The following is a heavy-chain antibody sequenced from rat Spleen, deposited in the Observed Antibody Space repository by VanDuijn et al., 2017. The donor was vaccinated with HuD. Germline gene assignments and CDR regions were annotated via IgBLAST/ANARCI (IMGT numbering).Heavy chain of an antibody. V-gene: IGHV5-25*01. CDR1: GFTFSNYD. CDR2: ITNAGGST. J-gene: IGHJ4*01. D-gene: IGHD1-4*01. Sequence: EVQLVESGGGLVQPGRSMKLSCAASGFTFSNYDMAWVRQAPTKGLEWVASITNAGGSTYYPDSVKGRFTISRVISNSTLYLHMNSLRSEDTATYYCARPGITSYVMHAWGQGVSVTVSS. CDR3: ARPGITSYVMHA.